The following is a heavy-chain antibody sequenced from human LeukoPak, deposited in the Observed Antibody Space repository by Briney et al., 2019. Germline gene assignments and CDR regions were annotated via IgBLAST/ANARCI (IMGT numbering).Heavy chain of an antibody. CDR2: INSATTI. V-gene: IGHV3-48*03. J-gene: IGHJ4*02. CDR1: GFTLSSSE. D-gene: IGHD3-10*01. Sequence: GGSLRLSCGASGFTLSSSEMDWVRQAPGKGLEWVASINSATTIYYADSVKGRLTISRDNTKNSVYLQMSSLRAEDTAVYYCARGYYYGSGSYSLVFDYWGQGILVTVSS. CDR3: ARGYYYGSGSYSLVFDY.